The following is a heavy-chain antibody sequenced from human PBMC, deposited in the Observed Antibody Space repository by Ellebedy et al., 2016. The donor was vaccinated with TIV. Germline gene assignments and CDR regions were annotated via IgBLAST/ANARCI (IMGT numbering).Heavy chain of an antibody. CDR2: INPSGGST. D-gene: IGHD3-16*02. V-gene: IGHV1-46*01. Sequence: AASVKVSCKASGYTFTSYYMHWVRQAPGQGLEWMGIINPSGGSTSYAQKFQGRVTMTRDTSTSTVYMGLSSLRSEDTAVYYCARSLGGVIVVSYYFDYWGQGTQVTVSS. CDR3: ARSLGGVIVVSYYFDY. CDR1: GYTFTSYY. J-gene: IGHJ4*02.